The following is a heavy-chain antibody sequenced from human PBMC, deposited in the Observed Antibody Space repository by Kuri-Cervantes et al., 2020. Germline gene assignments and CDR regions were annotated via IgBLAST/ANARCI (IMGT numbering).Heavy chain of an antibody. D-gene: IGHD4-11*01. CDR2: INWNSNRI. Sequence: SLKISCAASGFTFDDYAMHWVRQAPGKGLEWVSGINWNSNRIGYADSVKGRFTISRDNAKNSLYLEMNSLRVEDTAVYYCAREYSNYVEYFQDWGQGTLVTVSS. J-gene: IGHJ1*01. V-gene: IGHV3-9*01. CDR3: AREYSNYVEYFQD. CDR1: GFTFDDYA.